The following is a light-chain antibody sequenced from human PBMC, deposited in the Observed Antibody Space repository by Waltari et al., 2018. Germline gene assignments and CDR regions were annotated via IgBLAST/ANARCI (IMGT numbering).Light chain of an antibody. CDR2: RDN. V-gene: IGLV1-44*01. CDR3: AAWDDSLNGIV. Sequence: YVLTQPTSASATPGQRVAIPCSGRFYNIERNTLNWYQQPPGTAHKLLIYRDNPRPSGVPDPFSGSNSGPSAARAISGLQSEDEADYYCAAWDDSLNGIVFGGGTKLTVL. J-gene: IGLJ2*01. CDR1: FYNIERNT.